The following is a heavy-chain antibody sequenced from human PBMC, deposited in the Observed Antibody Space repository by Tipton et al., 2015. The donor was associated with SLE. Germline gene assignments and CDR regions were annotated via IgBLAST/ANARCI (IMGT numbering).Heavy chain of an antibody. Sequence: GSLRLSCAASGFTLSSYTMRWVRQAPGKGLEWVSSFSGSGDITYYADSVKGRFTISRDNSKNTLYLQMTSLRAEDTALYYCAKGPYGESCDAIDIWGKGTLVTVSS. CDR3: AKGPYGESCDAIDI. J-gene: IGHJ3*02. V-gene: IGHV3-23*01. CDR1: GFTLSSYT. CDR2: FSGSGDIT. D-gene: IGHD4/OR15-4a*01.